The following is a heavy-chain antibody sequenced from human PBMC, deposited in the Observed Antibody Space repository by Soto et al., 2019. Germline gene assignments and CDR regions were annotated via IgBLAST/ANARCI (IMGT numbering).Heavy chain of an antibody. Sequence: PGGSLRLSCAASGFTFSSYWMSWVRQAPGKGLEWVANIKQDGSEKYYVDSVKGRFTISRDNAKNLLYLQMNSLRAEDTAVYYCARYSSTPLRNHCDFLDVWGKRTTVTGSA. J-gene: IGHJ6*04. CDR2: IKQDGSEK. CDR1: GFTFSSYW. V-gene: IGHV3-7*01. CDR3: ARYSSTPLRNHCDFLDV. D-gene: IGHD2-21*02.